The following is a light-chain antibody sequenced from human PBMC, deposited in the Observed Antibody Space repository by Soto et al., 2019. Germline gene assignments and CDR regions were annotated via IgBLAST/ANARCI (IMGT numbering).Light chain of an antibody. J-gene: IGKJ2*01. CDR1: QSVSSNY. Sequence: EIVLTQSPGTLSLSPGERATLSCRASQSVSSNYLAWYQQKPGQAPRLVIYGASNRATGIPDRFSGSGSGTDFTLNINRLEPEDFAVYYCQQYGSSPPYTFGQGTKLDIK. V-gene: IGKV3-20*01. CDR2: GAS. CDR3: QQYGSSPPYT.